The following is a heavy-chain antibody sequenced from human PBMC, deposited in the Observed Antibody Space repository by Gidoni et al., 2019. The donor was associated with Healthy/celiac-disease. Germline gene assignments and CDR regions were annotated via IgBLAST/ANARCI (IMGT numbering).Heavy chain of an antibody. CDR2: IIPILGIA. V-gene: IGHV1-69*02. D-gene: IGHD3-22*01. Sequence: QVQLVQSGAAVMKPGSSVKVSCRASGGTFRSDTISWVRQAPGQGLEWMGRIIPILGIANYAQKFQGRVTITADKSTSTAYMELSRLRSEDTAVYYCARCSRGYYRHAFDIWGQGTMVTVSS. J-gene: IGHJ3*02. CDR3: ARCSRGYYRHAFDI. CDR1: GGTFRSDT.